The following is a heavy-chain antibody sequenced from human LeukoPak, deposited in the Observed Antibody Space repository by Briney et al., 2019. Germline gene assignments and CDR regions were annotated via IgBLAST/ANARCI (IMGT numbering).Heavy chain of an antibody. V-gene: IGHV4-59*08. CDR1: GGSIRNYY. J-gene: IGHJ4*02. Sequence: SETLSLTCTVSGGSIRNYYWSWIRQPPGKGLEWIGYIYYSGSTNYNPSLKSRVTISVDTSKNQFSLKLSSVTAADTAVYYCARHSVKYSSSWFDYWGQGTLVTVSS. CDR2: IYYSGST. D-gene: IGHD6-13*01. CDR3: ARHSVKYSSSWFDY.